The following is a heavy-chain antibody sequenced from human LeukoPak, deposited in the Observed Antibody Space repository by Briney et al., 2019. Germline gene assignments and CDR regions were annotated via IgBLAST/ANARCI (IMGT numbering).Heavy chain of an antibody. J-gene: IGHJ5*02. V-gene: IGHV5-51*01. CDR1: GYSFTNYW. Sequence: GESLKISCKGSGYSFTNYWIGWVRQMPGKGLEWMGIIYPADSDTRYSPSFQDQVTISADKSINTAYLQWSSLKASDTAMYYCARLGQRYSSSCWFDPWGQGTLVTVSS. CDR3: ARLGQRYSSSCWFDP. CDR2: IYPADSDT. D-gene: IGHD6-6*01.